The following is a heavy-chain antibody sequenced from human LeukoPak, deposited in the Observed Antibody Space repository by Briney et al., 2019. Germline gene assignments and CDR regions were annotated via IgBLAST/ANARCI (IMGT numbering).Heavy chain of an antibody. J-gene: IGHJ4*02. Sequence: ASVKVSCKASGYTFTGYYMHWVRQAPGQGLEWMGWISAYNGNTNYAQKLQGRVTMTTDTSTSTAYMELRSLRSGDTAVYYCARGSPYYYDSSGLLYYFDYWGQGTLVTVPS. CDR1: GYTFTGYY. D-gene: IGHD3-22*01. CDR3: ARGSPYYYDSSGLLYYFDY. CDR2: ISAYNGNT. V-gene: IGHV1-18*04.